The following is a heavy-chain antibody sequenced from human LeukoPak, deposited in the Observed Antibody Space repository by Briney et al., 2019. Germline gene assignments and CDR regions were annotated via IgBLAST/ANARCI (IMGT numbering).Heavy chain of an antibody. CDR2: INSDGRST. Sequence: GGSLRVSCAASGFTFSGYWMHWVRQAPGKGLVWVSRINSDGRSTSYADSVKGRFTISRDNAKNTLYLQMNSLRAEDTAVYYCARDGYSGYPWAWGQGTLVTVSS. CDR1: GFTFSGYW. D-gene: IGHD5-12*01. V-gene: IGHV3-74*01. J-gene: IGHJ5*02. CDR3: ARDGYSGYPWA.